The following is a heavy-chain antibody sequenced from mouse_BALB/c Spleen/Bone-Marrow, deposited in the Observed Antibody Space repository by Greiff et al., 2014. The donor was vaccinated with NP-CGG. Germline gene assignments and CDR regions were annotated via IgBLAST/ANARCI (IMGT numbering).Heavy chain of an antibody. D-gene: IGHD4-1*02. CDR2: INNGGTYT. V-gene: IGHV5-6*01. Sequence: EVKLQESGGDLVKPGGSLKLSWAASGFTFSSYGMSWVRQTPDKRLEWVATINNGGTYTYYPDSVKGRFTISRDNAKNTLYLQMSSLKSEDTAMYYCALNWDSAYWGQGTLVTVSA. CDR1: GFTFSSYG. CDR3: ALNWDSAY. J-gene: IGHJ3*01.